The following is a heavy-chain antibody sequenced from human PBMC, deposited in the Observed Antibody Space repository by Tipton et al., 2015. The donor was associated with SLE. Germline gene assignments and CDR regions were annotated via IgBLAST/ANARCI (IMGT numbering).Heavy chain of an antibody. J-gene: IGHJ3*02. CDR3: AGVSRDAFEI. V-gene: IGHV4-61*02. Sequence: TLSLTCTVSGGSISSGSYCWSWIRQSAGKGLEWIGRVYRSGITNYNPSLKSRVSISVDTSKNQVSLRLSSVTAADTAVYYCAGVSRDAFEIWGQGTMVTVSS. CDR2: VYRSGIT. CDR1: GGSISSGSYC. D-gene: IGHD5/OR15-5a*01.